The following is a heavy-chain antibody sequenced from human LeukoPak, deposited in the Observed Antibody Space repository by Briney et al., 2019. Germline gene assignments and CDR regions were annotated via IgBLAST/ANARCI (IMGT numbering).Heavy chain of an antibody. D-gene: IGHD3-3*01. J-gene: IGHJ5*02. Sequence: ASVKVSCKTSGYTFTSYDINWVRQAPGQGLEWMGWMNPHSGNTAYAQKFQGRVTMTRNTSISTAYMELSSLRSDDTAVYYCARKDYDFWSGYMFYNWFDPWGQGTLVNVSS. CDR2: MNPHSGNT. CDR3: ARKDYDFWSGYMFYNWFDP. V-gene: IGHV1-8*01. CDR1: GYTFTSYD.